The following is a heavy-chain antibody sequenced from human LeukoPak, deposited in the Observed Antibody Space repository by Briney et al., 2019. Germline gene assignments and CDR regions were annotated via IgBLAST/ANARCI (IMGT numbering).Heavy chain of an antibody. CDR3: AVTFHGEWLFRKSFDY. D-gene: IGHD6-19*01. Sequence: GRSLRLPCAASGFTFRNYAMHWVRQTPGKGLEWVTVISHDESNEYYADSVKGRFTISRDNAKNSLYLQMNSLRDEDTAVYYCAVTFHGEWLFRKSFDYWGQGTLVTVSS. CDR1: GFTFRNYA. J-gene: IGHJ4*02. CDR2: ISHDESNE. V-gene: IGHV3-30-3*01.